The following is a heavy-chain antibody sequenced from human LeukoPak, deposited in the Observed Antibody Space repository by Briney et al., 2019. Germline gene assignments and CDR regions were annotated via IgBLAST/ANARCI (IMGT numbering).Heavy chain of an antibody. CDR1: GFTFSRSA. CDR3: AKDWGHN. D-gene: IGHD3-16*01. Sequence: GGSLRLSCAASGFTFSRSAMSWVRQAPGKGLEWVSFICTEGGSTYYADSVKGRFTISRDNSMNTLYLQMNNVRAEDTALYYCAKDWGHNWGQGTQVTVSS. CDR2: ICTEGGST. J-gene: IGHJ4*02. V-gene: IGHV3-23*01.